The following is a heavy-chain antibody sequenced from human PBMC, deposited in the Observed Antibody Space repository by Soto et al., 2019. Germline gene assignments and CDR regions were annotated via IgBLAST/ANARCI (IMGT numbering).Heavy chain of an antibody. CDR1: GFTFSSYA. J-gene: IGHJ6*02. D-gene: IGHD6-19*01. Sequence: GGSLRLSCAASGFTFSSYAMTWARQAPGKGLEWVSGMGGSGGSTYYGDSVKGRFTISRDNSKNTLYLQMNSLRAEDTAVYYCAKDGYSSGWYTTPVWGQGTKVTVSS. CDR2: MGGSGGST. CDR3: AKDGYSSGWYTTPV. V-gene: IGHV3-23*01.